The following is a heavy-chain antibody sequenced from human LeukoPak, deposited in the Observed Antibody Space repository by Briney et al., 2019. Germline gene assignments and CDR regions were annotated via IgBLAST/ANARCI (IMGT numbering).Heavy chain of an antibody. Sequence: TGGSLRLSCAASGFTFSSYGMRWVRQAPGKGLEWVAVISYDGSNKYYADSVKGRFTRARDNAKNSLYLQMNSLRAEDTAVYYCARDLEDIVVVPAAIGDYGMDVWGQGTTVTVSS. D-gene: IGHD2-2*02. V-gene: IGHV3-30*03. CDR3: ARDLEDIVVVPAAIGDYGMDV. CDR1: GFTFSSYG. CDR2: ISYDGSNK. J-gene: IGHJ6*02.